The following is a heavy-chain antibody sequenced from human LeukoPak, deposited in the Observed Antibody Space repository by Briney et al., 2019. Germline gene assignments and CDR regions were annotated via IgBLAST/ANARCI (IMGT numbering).Heavy chain of an antibody. CDR3: ARHRELRRGMDV. Sequence: PGESLKISCQGSGYSFTSYWIGWVRQMPGKGLERMAIIYPGDSDIRYSPSFQGQATIFADKSISTAYLQWNSLKASDTAIYYCARHRELRRGMDVWSQATTVIVSS. J-gene: IGHJ6*02. V-gene: IGHV5-51*01. CDR1: GYSFTSYW. D-gene: IGHD1-7*01. CDR2: IYPGDSDI.